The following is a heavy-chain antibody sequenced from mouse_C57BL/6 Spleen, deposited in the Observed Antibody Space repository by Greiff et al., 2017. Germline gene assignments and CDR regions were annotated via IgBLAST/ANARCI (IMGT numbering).Heavy chain of an antibody. V-gene: IGHV1-72*01. J-gene: IGHJ4*01. CDR3: ARGGRFYAMDY. CDR2: IDPNSGGT. Sequence: QVQLQQSGAELVKPGASVKLSCKASGYTFTSYWMHWVKQRPGRGLEWIGRIDPNSGGTKYNEKFKSKATLTVAKPSSTAYMRLSSLTSEDCAVYYCARGGRFYAMDYWGPGTSVTVSS. CDR1: GYTFTSYW.